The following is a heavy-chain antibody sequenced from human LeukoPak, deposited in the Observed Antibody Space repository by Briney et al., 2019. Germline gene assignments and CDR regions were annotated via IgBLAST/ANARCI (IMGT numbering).Heavy chain of an antibody. CDR3: ARRGYYYDSSGYSIMGAFDI. CDR1: GFTFSSYS. CDR2: ISSSSSYI. D-gene: IGHD3-22*01. Sequence: NPGGSLRLSCAASGFTFSSYSMNWVRQAPGKGLEWVSSISSSSSYIYYADSVKGRFTISRDNAKNSLYLQMNSLRAEDTAVYYCARRGYYYDSSGYSIMGAFDIWGQGTMVTVSS. V-gene: IGHV3-21*01. J-gene: IGHJ3*02.